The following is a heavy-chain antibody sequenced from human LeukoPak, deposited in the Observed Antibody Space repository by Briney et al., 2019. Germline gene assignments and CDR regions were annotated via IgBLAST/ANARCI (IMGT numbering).Heavy chain of an antibody. V-gene: IGHV4-34*01. CDR3: ASAGRRNSSGYWRY. D-gene: IGHD3-22*01. CDR2: INHSGST. CDR1: GGSFSGYY. J-gene: IGHJ4*02. Sequence: SETLSLTCAVYGGSFSGYYWSWIRQPPGKGLEWIGEINHSGSTNYNPSLKGRVTISVDTSKNQFSLKLSSVTAADTAVYYCASAGRRNSSGYWRYWGQGTLVTVSS.